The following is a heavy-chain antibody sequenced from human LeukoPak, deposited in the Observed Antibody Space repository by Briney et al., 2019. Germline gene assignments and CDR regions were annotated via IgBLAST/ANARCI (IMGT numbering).Heavy chain of an antibody. CDR2: IKKDGSER. V-gene: IGHV3-7*01. Sequence: GGSLRLSCAASGFTLSGYWMSWVRQAPGKGLEWVANIKKDGSERYYVDFVKGRFTISRDNAKNSVYLQMNGLRVEDTAMYYCATISSPLDYWGQGTLVTVSS. CDR3: ATISSPLDY. J-gene: IGHJ4*02. CDR1: GFTLSGYW. D-gene: IGHD2-15*01.